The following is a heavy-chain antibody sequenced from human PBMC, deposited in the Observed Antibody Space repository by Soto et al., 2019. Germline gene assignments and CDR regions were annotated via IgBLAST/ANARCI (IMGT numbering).Heavy chain of an antibody. J-gene: IGHJ6*02. CDR2: IKSKTDGGTT. D-gene: IGHD4-17*01. Sequence: GGSLRLSCAASGFTFSNAWMNWVRQAPGKGLEWVGRIKSKTDGGTTDYAAPVKGRFTISRDDSKNTLYLQMNSLKTEDTAVYYCTTDTLATYDYGAQYYYYGMDVWGQGTTVTVSS. V-gene: IGHV3-15*07. CDR3: TTDTLATYDYGAQYYYYGMDV. CDR1: GFTFSNAW.